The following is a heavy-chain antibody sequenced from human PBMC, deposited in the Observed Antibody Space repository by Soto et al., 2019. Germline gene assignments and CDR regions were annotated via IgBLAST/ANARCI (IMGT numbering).Heavy chain of an antibody. D-gene: IGHD3-3*01. J-gene: IGHJ6*03. CDR1: GFTFSSYW. CDR2: IKQDGSEK. CDR3: AREFWSGYYIYYYYYMDV. Sequence: GGSLRLSCAASGFTFSSYWMSWVRQAPGKGLEWVANIKQDGSEKYYVDSVKGRFTISRDNAKNSLYLQMNSLRAEDTAVYYCAREFWSGYYIYYYYYMDVWGKGTTVTVSS. V-gene: IGHV3-7*01.